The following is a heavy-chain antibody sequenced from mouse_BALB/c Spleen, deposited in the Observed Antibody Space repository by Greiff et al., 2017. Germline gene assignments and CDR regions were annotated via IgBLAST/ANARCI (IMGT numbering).Heavy chain of an antibody. V-gene: IGHV1-15*01. D-gene: IGHD3-3*01. CDR1: GYTFTDYE. CDR2: IDPETGGT. Sequence: VQLQQSGAELVRPGASVTLSCKASGYTFTDYEMHWVKQTPVHGLEWIGAIDPETGGTAYNQKFKGKATLTADKSSSTAYMELRSLTSEDSAVYYCARGAGKFDYWGQGTTLTVSS. J-gene: IGHJ2*01. CDR3: ARGAGKFDY.